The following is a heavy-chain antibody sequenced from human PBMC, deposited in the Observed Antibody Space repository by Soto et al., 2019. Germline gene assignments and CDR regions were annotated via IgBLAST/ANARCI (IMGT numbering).Heavy chain of an antibody. CDR1: GFSFSNAW. Sequence: EVQLVESGGGLVKPGGSLRLSCAGSGFSFSNAWMNWVRQAPGKGLEWFGRIKRKNDGEATDYAAPVKGRVTVSRDDSKSALYLHITSLKGDDTAVYYCTTGSVEGAWGQGTTVTVS. J-gene: IGHJ6*02. V-gene: IGHV3-15*07. D-gene: IGHD2-15*01. CDR2: IKRKNDGEAT. CDR3: TTGSVEGA.